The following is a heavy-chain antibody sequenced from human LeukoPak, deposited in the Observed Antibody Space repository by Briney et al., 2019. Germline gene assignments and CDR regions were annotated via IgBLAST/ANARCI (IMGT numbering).Heavy chain of an antibody. J-gene: IGHJ5*02. CDR2: IYHSGST. Sequence: SETLSLTCAVSGGSISSGGYSWSWIRQPPGKGLEWIGYIYHSGSTYYNPSLKSRVTISVDTSKNQFSLKLSSVTAADTAVYYCARGRLSVAFDPWGQGTLVTVSS. CDR3: ARGRLSVAFDP. CDR1: GGSISSGGYS. V-gene: IGHV4-30-2*01. D-gene: IGHD3-16*02.